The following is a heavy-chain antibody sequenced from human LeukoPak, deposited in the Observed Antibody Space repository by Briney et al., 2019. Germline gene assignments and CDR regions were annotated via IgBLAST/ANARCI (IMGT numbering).Heavy chain of an antibody. V-gene: IGHV3-7*04. Sequence: GGTLRLSCEASGFTFNSHWMNWVRQAPGNGLEWLANIRPDGSEAVYVDSVRGRFTISRDNAKNLVYLQMNNLRAEDTAVYYCSGRSGFSSIYWGQGVLVTVSS. CDR3: SGRSGFSSIY. J-gene: IGHJ4*02. CDR2: IRPDGSEA. CDR1: GFTFNSHW. D-gene: IGHD2-2*01.